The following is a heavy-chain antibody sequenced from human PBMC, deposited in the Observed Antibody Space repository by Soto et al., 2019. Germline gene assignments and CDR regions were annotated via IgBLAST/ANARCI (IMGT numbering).Heavy chain of an antibody. Sequence: PSETLSLTCAVSGDSISSSFWWSWVRQPPGKGLEWIGEIYHTESTVYNPSLKSRVTISVDKSKSQFSLNLDSVTAADTAVYYCARYDFGTFDYWGRGILVTVSS. CDR2: IYHTEST. CDR3: ARYDFGTFDY. J-gene: IGHJ4*02. D-gene: IGHD4-17*01. CDR1: GDSISSSFW. V-gene: IGHV4-4*02.